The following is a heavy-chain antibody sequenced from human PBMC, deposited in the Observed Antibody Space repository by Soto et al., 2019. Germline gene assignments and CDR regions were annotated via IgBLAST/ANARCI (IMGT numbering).Heavy chain of an antibody. J-gene: IGHJ4*02. V-gene: IGHV1-18*01. CDR1: GYTFTTYG. Sequence: ASVKVSCKASGYTFTTYGISWVRQAPGQGLEWMGWISAYSGSTKFAQKLQGRVTMTTDTSTTTAYMELRSLTSDDTAVYHCARDFTKSSSWPYYFDDWGQGTLVTVSS. D-gene: IGHD6-13*01. CDR2: ISAYSGST. CDR3: ARDFTKSSSWPYYFDD.